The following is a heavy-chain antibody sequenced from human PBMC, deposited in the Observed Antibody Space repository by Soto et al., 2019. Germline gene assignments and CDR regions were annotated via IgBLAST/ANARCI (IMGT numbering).Heavy chain of an antibody. CDR3: ARAGIKWLDP. Sequence: QVQLVQSGAEVKKPGASVKLSCKASGYVFTSFHMHWVRQAPGQGLEWLGMINPSAGRTEYAQKYQGRVTRTSRTTTRTVDMVLNTQRAGVTSVYYCARAGIKWLDPWGQGTLVTVSA. CDR1: GYVFTSFH. V-gene: IGHV1-46*01. J-gene: IGHJ5*02. CDR2: INPSAGRT. D-gene: IGHD1-20*01.